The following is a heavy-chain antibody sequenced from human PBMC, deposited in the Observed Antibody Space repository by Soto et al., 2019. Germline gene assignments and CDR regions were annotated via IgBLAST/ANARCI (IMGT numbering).Heavy chain of an antibody. CDR1: GFTFGPYW. J-gene: IGHJ2*01. CDR3: ARPYRVAGSRYWSFDL. D-gene: IGHD2-8*02. V-gene: IGHV3-7*01. CDR2: IKPDGSEK. Sequence: EVQLVESGGGLVQPGGSLRLSCAGSGFTFGPYWMTWVRQAPGKGMEWVAKIKPDGSEKYYVDSVKGRFTMSRDNTETSLYLQTNSPRGQDTAVYYCARPYRVAGSRYWSFDLWGRGTLVTVSS.